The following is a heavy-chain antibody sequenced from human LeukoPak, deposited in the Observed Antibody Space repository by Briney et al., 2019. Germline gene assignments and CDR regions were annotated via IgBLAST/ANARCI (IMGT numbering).Heavy chain of an antibody. J-gene: IGHJ6*03. V-gene: IGHV3-7*01. CDR3: ARSGSYGYYYYMDV. D-gene: IGHD1-26*01. Sequence: GGSLRLSCAASGFTFSSYWMSWVRQAPGKGLEWVANIKQDGSEKYYVDSVKGRFTISRDNAKNSLYLQMNSLRAEDTAVYYCARSGSYGYYYYMDVWGKGTTVTVSS. CDR1: GFTFSSYW. CDR2: IKQDGSEK.